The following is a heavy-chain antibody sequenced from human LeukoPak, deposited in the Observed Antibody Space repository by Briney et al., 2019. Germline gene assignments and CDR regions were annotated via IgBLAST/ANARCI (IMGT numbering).Heavy chain of an antibody. D-gene: IGHD3-22*01. J-gene: IGHJ4*02. CDR1: GITLSNYG. V-gene: IGHV3-23*01. Sequence: GGSLRLSCAVSGITLSNYGMSWVRQAPGKGLEWVAGISDSGGRTNYADSVKGRFTISRDDPKNTLYLQMNSLRAEDTAIYFCAKRGVVIRVILVGFHKEANYFDSWGQGALVTVSS. CDR3: AKRGVVIRVILVGFHKEANYFDS. CDR2: ISDSGGRT.